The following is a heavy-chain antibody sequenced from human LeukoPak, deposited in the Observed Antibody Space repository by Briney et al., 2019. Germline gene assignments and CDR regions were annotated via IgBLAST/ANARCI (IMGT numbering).Heavy chain of an antibody. CDR1: GGSFSGYY. Sequence: SETLSPTCAVYGGSFSGYYWSWIRQPPGKGLAWIGEINQSGSTNYNPSLKSRVTISVDPSKNQFSLKLSSVTAADTAVYYCARVGEKGRGLVGYYYYYMDVWGKGTTVTVSS. J-gene: IGHJ6*03. CDR2: INQSGST. CDR3: ARVGEKGRGLVGYYYYYMDV. D-gene: IGHD2-8*02. V-gene: IGHV4-34*01.